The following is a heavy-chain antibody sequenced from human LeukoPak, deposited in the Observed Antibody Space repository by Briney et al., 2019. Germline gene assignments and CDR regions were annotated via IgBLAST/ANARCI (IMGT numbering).Heavy chain of an antibody. Sequence: GASVKVSCKASGYTFTGYYMHWVRQAPGQGLEWMGWINPNSGGTNYAQKFQGRVTMTRDTSISTAYMELSRLRSDDTAVYYCARDRITMVRGARTNKNWFDPWGQGTLVTVSS. V-gene: IGHV1-2*02. CDR2: INPNSGGT. CDR1: GYTFTGYY. D-gene: IGHD3-10*01. J-gene: IGHJ5*02. CDR3: ARDRITMVRGARTNKNWFDP.